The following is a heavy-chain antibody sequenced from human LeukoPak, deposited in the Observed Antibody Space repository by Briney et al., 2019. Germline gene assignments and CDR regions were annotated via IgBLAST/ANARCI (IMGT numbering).Heavy chain of an antibody. CDR3: ARHRSPWLIDY. CDR2: ISDSGGNT. J-gene: IGHJ4*02. D-gene: IGHD5-12*01. V-gene: IGHV3-23*01. CDR1: GFTFNTYA. Sequence: PGGSLRLSCAASGFTFNTYAMSWVRQAPWERLQWVSGISDSGGNTYYADSVRGRFTISRDNSKNTLYLQMNSLRAEDTAVYYCARHRSPWLIDYWGQGTLVTVSS.